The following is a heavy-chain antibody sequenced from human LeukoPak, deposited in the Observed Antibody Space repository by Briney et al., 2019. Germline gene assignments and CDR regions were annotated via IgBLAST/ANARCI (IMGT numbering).Heavy chain of an antibody. CDR2: IYYSGST. V-gene: IGHV4-59*12. J-gene: IGHJ4*02. CDR3: ARVGSSSGTLDY. D-gene: IGHD6-6*01. Sequence: SETLSLTCTVSGGSISSYYWSWIRQPPGKGLEWIGYIYYSGSTNYNPSLKSRVTISVDTSKNQFSLKLSSVTAADTAVYYCARVGSSSGTLDYWGQGTLATVSS. CDR1: GGSISSYY.